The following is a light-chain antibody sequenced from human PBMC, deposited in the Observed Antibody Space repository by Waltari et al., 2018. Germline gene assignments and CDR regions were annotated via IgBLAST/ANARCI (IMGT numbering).Light chain of an antibody. CDR1: QSVSSN. J-gene: IGKJ2*01. V-gene: IGKV3-15*01. CDR3: LQYDNWPRV. CDR2: GAS. Sequence: EIVMTQSPATLSVSPGERATLSCRASQSVSSNLAWFQKKPGQAPRLLIYGASTRATGFSARFRGSGSGTEFTLIISSLQSEDFAVYCCLQYDNWPRVFGQGTKLEIK.